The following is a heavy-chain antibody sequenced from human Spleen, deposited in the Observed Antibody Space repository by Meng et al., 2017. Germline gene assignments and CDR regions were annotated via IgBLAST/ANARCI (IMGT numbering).Heavy chain of an antibody. CDR3: ARDLGWVLFDY. Sequence: HVLLQESGPGLGKPAQTLSLTRTVSAVSISSGGYYWSWIRQHPGKGLEWIGYISYSGSTYYNPSLKSLVTISVDTSKNQFSVRLSSVTAADTAVYYCARDLGWVLFDYWGQGALVTVSS. V-gene: IGHV4-31*01. CDR2: ISYSGST. J-gene: IGHJ4*02. CDR1: AVSISSGGYY. D-gene: IGHD3-3*01.